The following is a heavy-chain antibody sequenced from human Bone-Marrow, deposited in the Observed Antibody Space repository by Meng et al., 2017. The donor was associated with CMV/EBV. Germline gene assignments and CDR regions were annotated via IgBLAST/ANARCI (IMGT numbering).Heavy chain of an antibody. V-gene: IGHV4-39*07. CDR3: SRVNQAGYASSGYIFD. Sequence: GSLRLSCTVTSGSISGSPYFWGWIRHPPGKRLEWIGNIYSRGSTYYNPSLKSRVTMSVDTSKNQFSLNLTSVTAADTAVYYCSRVNQAGYASSGYIFDWGQGTLVTVAS. CDR1: SGSISGSPYF. D-gene: IGHD3-22*01. CDR2: IYSRGST. J-gene: IGHJ4*02.